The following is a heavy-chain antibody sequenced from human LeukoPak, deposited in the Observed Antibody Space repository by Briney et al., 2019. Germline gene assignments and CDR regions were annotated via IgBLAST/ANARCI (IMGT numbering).Heavy chain of an antibody. Sequence: DSGFPFSSFDMAWVRQAPGKGLEWLSTISGGGEKTYYADSVTGRFTISRDNSRNTLYLQMNTLRLDDTAMYYCATPPLGWFAPWGQGTLVTVSS. CDR2: ISGGGEKT. CDR1: GFPFSSFD. V-gene: IGHV3-23*01. J-gene: IGHJ5*02. CDR3: ATPPLGWFAP.